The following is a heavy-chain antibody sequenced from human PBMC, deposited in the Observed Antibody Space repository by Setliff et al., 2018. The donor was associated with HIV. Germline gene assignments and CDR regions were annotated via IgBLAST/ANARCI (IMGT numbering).Heavy chain of an antibody. V-gene: IGHV7-4-1*02. CDR3: AVDRHAFDI. CDR2: IHTEQGFP. CDR1: GYSFINYA. D-gene: IGHD5-12*01. Sequence: ASVKVSCKASGYSFINYAINWLRRAPGRGLEWMGWIHTEQGFPMYAQGFTGRFVFSLDPSVNTAYLRINSLTPDDGGVYYCAVDRHAFDIWGQGTVVTVSS. J-gene: IGHJ3*02.